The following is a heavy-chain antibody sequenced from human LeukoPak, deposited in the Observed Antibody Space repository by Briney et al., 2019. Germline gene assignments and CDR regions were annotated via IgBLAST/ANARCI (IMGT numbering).Heavy chain of an antibody. CDR1: GGSISSGSYY. V-gene: IGHV4-61*02. Sequence: PSETLSLTCTVSGGSISSGSYYWSWIRQPAGKGLEWIGRIYTSGSTNYNPSLKSRVTISVNTSKNQLSLKLSSVTAADTAVYYCARWYYDFWSGLTYFDYWGQGTLVTVSS. CDR3: ARWYYDFWSGLTYFDY. CDR2: IYTSGST. J-gene: IGHJ4*02. D-gene: IGHD3-3*01.